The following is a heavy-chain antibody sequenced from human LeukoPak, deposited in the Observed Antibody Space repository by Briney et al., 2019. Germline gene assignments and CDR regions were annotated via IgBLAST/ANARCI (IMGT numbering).Heavy chain of an antibody. CDR3: ARDKPSLGYYMDV. CDR2: ISSGGSPI. CDR1: GFIFSSYN. Sequence: GGSLRLSCAASGFIFSSYNMNWVRQAPGKGLEWISYISSGGSPIYSADSVRGRFTISRDNAKNSLYLQMNSLRTEDTAVYYCARDKPSLGYYMDVWGKGTTVTVSS. D-gene: IGHD3-16*02. J-gene: IGHJ6*03. V-gene: IGHV3-48*01.